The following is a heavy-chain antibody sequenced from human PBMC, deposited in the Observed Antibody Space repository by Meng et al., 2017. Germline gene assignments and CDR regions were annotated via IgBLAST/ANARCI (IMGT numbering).Heavy chain of an antibody. CDR3: ARGSLVAGPQIDY. J-gene: IGHJ4*02. V-gene: IGHV3-33*08. Sequence: GGSLRLSCAASGFTFSSYGMHWVRQAPGKGLEWVAVIWYDGSNKYYADSVKGRFTISRDNSKNTLFLQMNSLRVEDTAVYYCARGSLVAGPQIDYWGQGTLVTVSS. CDR1: GFTFSSYG. D-gene: IGHD6-19*01. CDR2: IWYDGSNK.